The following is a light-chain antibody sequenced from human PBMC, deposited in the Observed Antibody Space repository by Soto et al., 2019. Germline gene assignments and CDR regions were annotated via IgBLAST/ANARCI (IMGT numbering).Light chain of an antibody. CDR2: EDS. Sequence: QSVLTQPPSVSGSPGQSVTISCTGTSSDVGSYNRVSWYQQPPGTAPKLMIYEDSNRPSGVPDRFSGSKSGNTASLTFFGPQAEDEADYYCSSYTSTSTYVFGTGTKVTVL. CDR3: SSYTSTSTYV. CDR1: SSDVGSYNR. J-gene: IGLJ1*01. V-gene: IGLV2-18*02.